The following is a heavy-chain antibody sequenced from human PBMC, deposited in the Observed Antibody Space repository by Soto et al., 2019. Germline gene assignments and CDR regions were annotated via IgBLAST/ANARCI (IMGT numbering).Heavy chain of an antibody. CDR1: GYTFTGYY. CDR3: ARSNTNYYYYMDV. J-gene: IGHJ6*03. CDR2: INPNSGGT. Sequence: ASVKVSCKASGYTFTGYYMHWVRQAPGQGLEWMGWINPNSGGTNYAQKFQGWVTMTRDTSISTAYMELSRLRSDDTAVYYCARSNTNYYYYMDVWGKGTTVTVSS. V-gene: IGHV1-2*04.